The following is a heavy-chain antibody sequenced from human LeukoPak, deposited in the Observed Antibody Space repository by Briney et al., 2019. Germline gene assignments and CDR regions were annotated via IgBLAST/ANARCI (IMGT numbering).Heavy chain of an antibody. Sequence: SQTLSLTCAISGDSVSRNTAGWNWIRQSPSRGLEWLGRTYYRSKWYNEYAVSVKSRITINPDTSKNQFSLQLNSVTPEDTAVYYCARAQAYSGRIFDYWGQGTLVTVSS. CDR1: GDSVSRNTAG. D-gene: IGHD1-26*01. CDR3: ARAQAYSGRIFDY. CDR2: TYYRSKWYN. V-gene: IGHV6-1*01. J-gene: IGHJ4*02.